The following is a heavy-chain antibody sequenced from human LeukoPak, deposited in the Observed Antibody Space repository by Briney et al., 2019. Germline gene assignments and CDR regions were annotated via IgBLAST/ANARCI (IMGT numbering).Heavy chain of an antibody. J-gene: IGHJ1*01. CDR3: ASGHGALLWFGETEYFQH. V-gene: IGHV1-8*01. Sequence: ASVKVSCKASGYTFTSYDINWVRQATGQGLEWMGWMNPNSGNTGYAQKFQGRVTMTRNTSISTAYMELSSLRSEDTAVYYCASGHGALLWFGETEYFQHGGQGTLVTVSS. CDR2: MNPNSGNT. D-gene: IGHD3-10*01. CDR1: GYTFTSYD.